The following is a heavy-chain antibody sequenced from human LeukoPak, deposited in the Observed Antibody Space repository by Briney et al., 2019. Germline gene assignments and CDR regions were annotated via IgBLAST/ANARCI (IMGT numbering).Heavy chain of an antibody. D-gene: IGHD5-18*01. J-gene: IGHJ4*02. V-gene: IGHV4-59*01. CDR2: IYYSGST. CDR1: GGSISSYY. CDR3: LTVDTSMGVDY. Sequence: SETLSLTCTVSGGSISSYYWSWIRQPPGKGLEWIGYIYYSGSTNYNPSLKSRVTISVDTSKNQFSLKLSSVTAADTAVYYCLTVDTSMGVDYWGQGTLVTVSS.